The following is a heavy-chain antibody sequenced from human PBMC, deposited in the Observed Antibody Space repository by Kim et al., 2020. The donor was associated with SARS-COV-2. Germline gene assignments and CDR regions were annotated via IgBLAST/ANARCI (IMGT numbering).Heavy chain of an antibody. CDR2: ISSSSSYI. D-gene: IGHD2-2*01. V-gene: IGHV3-21*01. CDR3: ARGPPNCSSTSCRGYSYGYWGESFDY. Sequence: GGSLRLSCAASGFTFSSYSMNWVRQAPGKGLEWVSSISSSSSYIYYADSVKGRFTISRDNAKNSLYLQMNSLRAEDTAVYYCARGPPNCSSTSCRGYSYGYWGESFDYWGQGTLVTVSS. CDR1: GFTFSSYS. J-gene: IGHJ4*02.